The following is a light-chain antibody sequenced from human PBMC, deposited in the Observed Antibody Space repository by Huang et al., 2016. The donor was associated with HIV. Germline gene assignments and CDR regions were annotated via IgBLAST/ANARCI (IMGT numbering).Light chain of an antibody. Sequence: DIQMTQSPSSLSTSVGDRVTITCRACQTINNYLNWYQQIPGTAPKLLIYAASNLESGVPSRFSGIGSGTDFTLTIRNFQPEDFGTYYCQQIDRTPHTFGQGTKLEIK. CDR1: QTINNY. J-gene: IGKJ2*01. CDR3: QQIDRTPHT. CDR2: AAS. V-gene: IGKV1-39*01.